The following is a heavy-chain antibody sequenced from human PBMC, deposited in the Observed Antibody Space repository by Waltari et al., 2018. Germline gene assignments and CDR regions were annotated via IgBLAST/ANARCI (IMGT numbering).Heavy chain of an antibody. CDR1: GYTFTGYY. CDR2: INPNSGGT. CDR3: ARDGAAAGTEGDYYYYMDV. D-gene: IGHD6-13*01. J-gene: IGHJ6*03. V-gene: IGHV1-2*02. Sequence: QVQLVQSGAEVKKPGASVKVSCKASGYTFTGYYMPWVRQAPGQWLEWMGWINPNSGGTNYAQKFQGRVTMTRDTSISTAYMELSRLRSDDTAVYYCARDGAAAGTEGDYYYYMDVWGKGTTVTVSS.